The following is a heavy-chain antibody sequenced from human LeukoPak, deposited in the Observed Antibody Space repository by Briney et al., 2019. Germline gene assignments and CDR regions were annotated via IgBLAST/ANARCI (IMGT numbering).Heavy chain of an antibody. V-gene: IGHV3-23*01. CDR3: AKSGFIVVVPAAMYY. D-gene: IGHD2-2*01. Sequence: GGSLRLSCAASGFTFSSYAMSWVRQAPGKGLEWVSAISGSGGSTYYADSVKGRFTISRDNSKNTLYLQMNSLRAEDTAVYYCAKSGFIVVVPAAMYYWGQGTLVTVSS. J-gene: IGHJ4*02. CDR1: GFTFSSYA. CDR2: ISGSGGST.